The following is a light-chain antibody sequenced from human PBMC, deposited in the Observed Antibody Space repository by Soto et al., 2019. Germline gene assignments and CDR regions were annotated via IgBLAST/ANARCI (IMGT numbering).Light chain of an antibody. CDR2: GAS. Sequence: EIVMTQSPATLSVSPGERVTLSCRASQSVSSRLAWYQQKPGQSPRLLIYGASTRATGIPARFSGSGSGTEFTLTISRLEPEDFAVYYCQQYTDWPLTFGQGTKVEVK. J-gene: IGKJ1*01. V-gene: IGKV3-15*01. CDR1: QSVSSR. CDR3: QQYTDWPLT.